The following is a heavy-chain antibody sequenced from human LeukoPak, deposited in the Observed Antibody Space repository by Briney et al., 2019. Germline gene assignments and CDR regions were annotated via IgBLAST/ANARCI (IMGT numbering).Heavy chain of an antibody. V-gene: IGHV4-59*01. D-gene: IGHD4/OR15-4a*01. CDR1: GGSMSSYY. CDR2: IYYSGST. CDR3: ARVEASNMTIFDY. Sequence: SETLSLTCTVPGGSMSSYYWSWIRQPPGKGLGWIGYIYYSGSTNYNPSLKSRVTISEDTSKNQFALKLSSVTAADTAVYYCARVEASNMTIFDYWGQGTLVTVSS. J-gene: IGHJ4*02.